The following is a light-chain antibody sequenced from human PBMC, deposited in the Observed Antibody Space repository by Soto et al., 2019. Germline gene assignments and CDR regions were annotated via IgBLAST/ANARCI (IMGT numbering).Light chain of an antibody. CDR1: XXDVGGYTY. J-gene: IGLJ2*01. CDR3: SSYTSSSTLVV. V-gene: IGLV2-14*01. CDR2: DVS. Sequence: QSALTQPASVSGSPGQSXTIXXTGTXXDVGGYTYVSWYQQHPGKAPKLMIYDVSNRPSGVSNRFSGSKSGNTASLTISGLQAEDEADYYCSSYTSSSTLVVFGGGTKLTVL.